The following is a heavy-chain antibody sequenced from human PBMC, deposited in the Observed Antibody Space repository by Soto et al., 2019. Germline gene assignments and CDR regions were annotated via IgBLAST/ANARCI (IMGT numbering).Heavy chain of an antibody. CDR3: AHLTYYYDSSGYYSRAEYFQH. J-gene: IGHJ1*01. V-gene: IGHV2-5*02. CDR2: IYWDDDK. Sequence: QITLKESGPTLVKPTQTLTLTCTFSGFSLSTSGVGVGWIRQPPGTALEWLALIYWDDDKRYSPSLKSRLTITKDTSKNQVVLTMTNMDPVDTATYYCAHLTYYYDSSGYYSRAEYFQHWGQGTLVTVSS. CDR1: GFSLSTSGVG. D-gene: IGHD3-22*01.